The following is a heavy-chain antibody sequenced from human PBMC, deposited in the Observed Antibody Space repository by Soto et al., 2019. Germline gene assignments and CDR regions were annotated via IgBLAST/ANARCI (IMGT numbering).Heavy chain of an antibody. D-gene: IGHD4-17*01. CDR2: INPTSGGT. J-gene: IGHJ4*02. Sequence: GASVKVSCKTSGYTFAAYYIHWIRQAPGQGLEWMGWINPTSGGTVYAQNFQDRVTMTRDTSISTAYMELRRLNYDDTAVYYCARDPDYGDYWGYFFDSWGQGTPVTVSS. V-gene: IGHV1-2*02. CDR1: GYTFAAYY. CDR3: ARDPDYGDYWGYFFDS.